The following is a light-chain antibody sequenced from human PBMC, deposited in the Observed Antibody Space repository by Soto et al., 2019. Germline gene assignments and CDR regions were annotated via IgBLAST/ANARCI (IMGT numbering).Light chain of an antibody. V-gene: IGKV1-39*01. J-gene: IGKJ2*01. Sequence: DIQMTQSPSSLSASVGDRVIITCRASEAINTYLNWYQQKPGKAPKLLIYAASTLRSGVPSRFSGSGSGTDFTLTISSLQFEDFATYFCQQTYSTPWATFGQGTKLEIK. CDR1: EAINTY. CDR2: AAS. CDR3: QQTYSTPWAT.